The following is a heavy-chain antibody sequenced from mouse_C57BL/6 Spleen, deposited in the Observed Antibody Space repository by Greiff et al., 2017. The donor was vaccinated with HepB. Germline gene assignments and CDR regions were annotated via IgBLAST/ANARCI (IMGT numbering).Heavy chain of an antibody. D-gene: IGHD1-1*01. CDR1: GYSFTGYY. V-gene: IGHV1-42*01. CDR2: INPSTGGT. Sequence: VQLQQSGPELVKPGASVKISCKASGYSFTGYYMNWVKQSPEKSLEWIGEINPSTGGTTYNQKFKAKATLTVDKSSSTAYMQLKSLTSEDSAVYYCARRWGTTGVAREDAMDYWGQGTSVTVSS. CDR3: ARRWGTTGVAREDAMDY. J-gene: IGHJ4*01.